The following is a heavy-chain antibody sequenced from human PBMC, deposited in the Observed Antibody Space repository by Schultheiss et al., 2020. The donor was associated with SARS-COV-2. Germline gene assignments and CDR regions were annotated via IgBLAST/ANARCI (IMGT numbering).Heavy chain of an antibody. V-gene: IGHV1-2*06. CDR1: GGTFNSYA. D-gene: IGHD3-3*01. CDR2: LNPASGGT. J-gene: IGHJ3*02. CDR3: ARDPGDEWHRGVYAFDI. Sequence: ASVKVSCKASGGTFNSYAISWVRQAPGQGLEWMGRLNPASGGTQYAQKFQGRVTMTRDTSISTAYMELSSLRSEDTAVYYCARDPGDEWHRGVYAFDIWGQGTMVTVSS.